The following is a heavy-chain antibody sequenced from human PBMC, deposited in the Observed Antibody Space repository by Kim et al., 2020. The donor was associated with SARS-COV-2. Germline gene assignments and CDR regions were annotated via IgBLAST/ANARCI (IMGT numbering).Heavy chain of an antibody. CDR2: IDPSDSYT. V-gene: IGHV5-10-1*01. CDR1: GYSFTSYW. CDR3: ASQGHYGERFDY. J-gene: IGHJ4*02. Sequence: GESLKISCKGSGYSFTSYWISWVRQMPGKGLEWMGRIDPSDSYTIYSPSLQGHVTISSDKSIATAYLQWSSLKASDTALYYCASQGHYGERFDYWGQGTL. D-gene: IGHD4-17*01.